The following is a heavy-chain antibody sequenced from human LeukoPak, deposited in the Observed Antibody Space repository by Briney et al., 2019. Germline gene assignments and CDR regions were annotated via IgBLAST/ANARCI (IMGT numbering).Heavy chain of an antibody. J-gene: IGHJ5*02. Sequence: GGSLRLSCAASGFTFSSYWRRWVRQAPGKGPEWVSRVYVRGQGTDYADSVKGRFPISRDNANTTLSLQMHSLSAEDTAVYYCARSNYDSTTFYYHLDLWGQGTLVTVSS. CDR3: ARSNYDSTTFYYHLDL. CDR1: GFTFSSYW. V-gene: IGHV3-74*01. D-gene: IGHD2/OR15-2a*01. CDR2: VYVRGQGT.